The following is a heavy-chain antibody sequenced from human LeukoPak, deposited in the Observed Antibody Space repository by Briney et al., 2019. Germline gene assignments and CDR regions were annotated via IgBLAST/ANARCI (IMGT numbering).Heavy chain of an antibody. CDR3: AKDDPYYLGYCSGGSCYPGGYFDY. D-gene: IGHD2-15*01. V-gene: IGHV3-64*04. CDR2: ISSDGIST. Sequence: PGGSLRLSCSASGFTFSSYAMHWVRQAPGKGLEYVSAISSDGISTFYADSVKGRFTISRDNSKNTLYLQMNSLRAEDTAVYYCAKDDPYYLGYCSGGSCYPGGYFDYWGQGTLVTVSS. CDR1: GFTFSSYA. J-gene: IGHJ4*02.